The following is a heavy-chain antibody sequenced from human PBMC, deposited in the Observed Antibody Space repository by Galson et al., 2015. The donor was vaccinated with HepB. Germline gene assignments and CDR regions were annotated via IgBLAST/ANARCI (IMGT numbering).Heavy chain of an antibody. D-gene: IGHD3-9*01. Sequence: SLRLSCAASGFTFDDYAMHWVRQAPGKGLEWVSGISWNSGSIGYADSVKGRFTISRDNAKNSLYLQMNSLRAEDTALYYCAKGGSYDILSGWFDPWGQGTLVTVSS. V-gene: IGHV3-9*01. CDR2: ISWNSGSI. J-gene: IGHJ5*02. CDR3: AKGGSYDILSGWFDP. CDR1: GFTFDDYA.